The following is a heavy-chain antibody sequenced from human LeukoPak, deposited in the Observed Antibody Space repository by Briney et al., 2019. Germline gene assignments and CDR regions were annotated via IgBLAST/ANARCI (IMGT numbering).Heavy chain of an antibody. CDR1: GFTFSSYA. V-gene: IGHV3-30-3*01. D-gene: IGHD5-24*01. CDR2: ISYDGSNK. CDR3: ARDPGWLHPGDY. Sequence: PGRSLRLSCAASGFTFSSYAMHWVRQAPGKGLEWVAVISYDGSNKYYADSVKGRFTISRDNSKNTLYLQMNSLRAEDTAVYYCARDPGWLHPGDYWGQGTLVTVSS. J-gene: IGHJ4*02.